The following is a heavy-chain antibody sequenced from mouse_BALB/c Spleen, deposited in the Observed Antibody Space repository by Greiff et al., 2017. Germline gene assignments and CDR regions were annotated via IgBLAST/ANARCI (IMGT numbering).Heavy chain of an antibody. Sequence: VQLQQSGAELVRPGSSVKLSCKASGYAFSSYWMNWVKQRPGQGLEWIGQIYPGDGDTNYNGKFKGKATLTADKSSSTAYMQLSSLTSEDSAVYYCARRLGRGLAMDDWGQGTTVT. CDR1: GYAFSSYW. CDR2: IYPGDGDT. J-gene: IGHJ4*01. D-gene: IGHD4-1*01. CDR3: ARRLGRGLAMDD. V-gene: IGHV1-80*01.